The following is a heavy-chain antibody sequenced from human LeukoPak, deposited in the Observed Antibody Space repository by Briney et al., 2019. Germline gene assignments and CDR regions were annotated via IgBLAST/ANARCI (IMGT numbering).Heavy chain of an antibody. D-gene: IGHD3/OR15-3a*01. J-gene: IGHJ4*02. CDR1: GGSISSSSYY. Sequence: PSETLSLTCTVSGGSISSSSYYWSWIRQPAGKGLEWIGRIYTSGSTNYNPSLKSRVTMSVDTSKNQFSLKLSSVTAADTAVYYCASLGDWLSLEYWGQGTLVTVSS. CDR2: IYTSGST. CDR3: ASLGDWLSLEY. V-gene: IGHV4-61*02.